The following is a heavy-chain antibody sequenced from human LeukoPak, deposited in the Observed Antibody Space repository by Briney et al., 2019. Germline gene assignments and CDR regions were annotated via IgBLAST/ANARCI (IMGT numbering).Heavy chain of an antibody. Sequence: GGSLRLSCAASGFTFSSYSMSWVRQAPGKGLEWVPAISGSGGSTYYADSVKGRFTISRDNSKNTLYLQMNSLRAEDTAVYYCAKATDSSSWYPYYFDYWGQGTLVTVSS. CDR2: ISGSGGST. CDR3: AKATDSSSWYPYYFDY. CDR1: GFTFSSYS. J-gene: IGHJ4*02. D-gene: IGHD6-13*01. V-gene: IGHV3-23*01.